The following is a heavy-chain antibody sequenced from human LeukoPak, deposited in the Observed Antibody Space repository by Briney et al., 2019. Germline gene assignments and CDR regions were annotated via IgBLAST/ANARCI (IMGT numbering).Heavy chain of an antibody. Sequence: SETLSPTCTVSGGSISSYYWSWIRQPPGKGLEWIGYIYYSGSTNYNPSLKSRVTISVDTSKNQFSLKLSSVTAADTAVYYCARDRQLGNWSQGTLVTVSS. D-gene: IGHD6-6*01. CDR3: ARDRQLGN. CDR1: GGSISSYY. V-gene: IGHV4-59*01. J-gene: IGHJ4*02. CDR2: IYYSGST.